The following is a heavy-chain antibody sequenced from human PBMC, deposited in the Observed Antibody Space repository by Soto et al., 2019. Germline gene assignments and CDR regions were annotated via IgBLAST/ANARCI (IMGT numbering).Heavy chain of an antibody. CDR1: GYTLTELS. Sequence: QVQLVQSGAEVKKPGASVKVSCKVSGYTLTELSMHWVRQAPGKGLEWMGGFDPEDGETIYAQMFQGRVTMTEDTSTDTAYMELSSLRSEDTAVYYCATRYCSGGSCYFEFDYWGQGTLVTVSS. CDR2: FDPEDGET. J-gene: IGHJ4*02. D-gene: IGHD2-15*01. CDR3: ATRYCSGGSCYFEFDY. V-gene: IGHV1-24*01.